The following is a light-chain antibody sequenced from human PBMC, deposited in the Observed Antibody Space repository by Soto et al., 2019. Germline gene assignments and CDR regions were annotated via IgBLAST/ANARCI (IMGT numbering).Light chain of an antibody. CDR3: QPYNSFSGT. V-gene: IGKV1-5*01. CDR1: QTISSW. Sequence: DIHITQSPSTLSSSLGDRVTITCLASQTISSWLAWYQQKPGKAPKLLIYDASSLESGVPSRFSGRGSGTQFTLTISSLQPDDFATYYCQPYNSFSGTFGPGTKVDIK. J-gene: IGKJ1*01. CDR2: DAS.